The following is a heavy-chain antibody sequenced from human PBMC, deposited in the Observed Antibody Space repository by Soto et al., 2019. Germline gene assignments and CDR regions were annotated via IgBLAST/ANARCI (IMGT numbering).Heavy chain of an antibody. CDR3: ARDFSLGLGYCSGGSCPTTSFDY. D-gene: IGHD2-15*01. CDR2: ISAYNGNT. CDR1: GYTFTSYG. V-gene: IGHV1-18*01. Sequence: QVQLVQSGAEVKKPGASVKVSCKASGYTFTSYGISWVRQAPGQGLEWMGWISAYNGNTNYAQKLQGRVTMTTDTSTSTAYMELRSLRSDDAGVYYCARDFSLGLGYCSGGSCPTTSFDYWGQGTLVTVSS. J-gene: IGHJ4*02.